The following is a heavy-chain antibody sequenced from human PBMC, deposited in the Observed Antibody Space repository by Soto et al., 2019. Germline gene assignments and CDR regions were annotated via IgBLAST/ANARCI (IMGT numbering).Heavy chain of an antibody. V-gene: IGHV3-33*08. CDR1: GFTFSSCA. J-gene: IGHJ4*02. CDR3: ATDKSSSPFDY. Sequence: GGSLRLSCAASGFTFSSCAMSWVRQAPGKGLEWVAVIWHDGSIQQYADSVKGRFTISRDNSKNTLSLQMNSLRAEDTAMYYCATDKSSSPFDYWGPGTLVTVSS. D-gene: IGHD2-2*01. CDR2: IWHDGSIQ.